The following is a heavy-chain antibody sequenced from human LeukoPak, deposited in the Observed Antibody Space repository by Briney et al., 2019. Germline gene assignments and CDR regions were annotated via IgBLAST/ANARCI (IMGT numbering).Heavy chain of an antibody. Sequence: ASVKVSCKASGGTFSSYAISWVRQAPGQGLEWMGGIIPIFGTANYAQKSQGRVTITTDESTSTAYMELSSLRSEDTAVYYCARADRRRPPYSSSWYSENIFDFWGQGTLVTVSS. CDR1: GGTFSSYA. CDR2: IIPIFGTA. V-gene: IGHV1-69*05. D-gene: IGHD6-13*01. J-gene: IGHJ4*02. CDR3: ARADRRRPPYSSSWYSENIFDF.